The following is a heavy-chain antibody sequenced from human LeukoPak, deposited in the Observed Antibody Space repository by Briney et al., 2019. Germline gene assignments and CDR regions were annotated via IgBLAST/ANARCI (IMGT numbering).Heavy chain of an antibody. Sequence: SETLSLTCTVSGGSISIYYWTWIRQPPGKELEWIAYISNSGYTNYNPSLKSRVTISVDPSKNQFSLKLSSVTAADTAVYYCAREVQVERRTHGGRAYYYYGMDVWGQGTTVTVSS. V-gene: IGHV4-59*01. CDR3: AREVQVERRTHGGRAYYYYGMDV. D-gene: IGHD1-1*01. J-gene: IGHJ6*02. CDR2: ISNSGYT. CDR1: GGSISIYY.